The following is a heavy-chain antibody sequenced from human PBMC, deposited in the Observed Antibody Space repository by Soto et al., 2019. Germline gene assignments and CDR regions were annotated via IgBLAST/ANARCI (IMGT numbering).Heavy chain of an antibody. CDR1: GGSISSYY. J-gene: IGHJ6*03. V-gene: IGHV4-59*01. CDR3: ARDLEGYYYGSGTKVPYYMDV. Sequence: SETLSLTCTVSGGSISSYYWSWIRQPPGKGLEWIGYIYYSGSTNYNPSLKSRVTISVDTSKNQFSLKLSSVTAAGTAVYYCARDLEGYYYGSGTKVPYYMDVWGKGTTVTVSS. CDR2: IYYSGST. D-gene: IGHD3-10*01.